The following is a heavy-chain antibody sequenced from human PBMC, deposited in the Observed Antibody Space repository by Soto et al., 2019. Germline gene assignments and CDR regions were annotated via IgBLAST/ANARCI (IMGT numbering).Heavy chain of an antibody. V-gene: IGHV1-2*04. D-gene: IGHD2-21*02. CDR2: INPNSGGT. Sequence: ASVKVSCKASGYTFTDYYLHWVRQAPGQGLEWMGWINPNSGGTNYAQKFQDWVTMTRDTSISTAYMELSRLTSDDTAVYYCVTDSGSDNDRLHSWGPGNLVTVSS. CDR3: VTDSGSDNDRLHS. J-gene: IGHJ4*02. CDR1: GYTFTDYY.